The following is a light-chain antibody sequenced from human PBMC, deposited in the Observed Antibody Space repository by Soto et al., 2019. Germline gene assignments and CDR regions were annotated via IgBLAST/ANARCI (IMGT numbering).Light chain of an antibody. J-gene: IGLJ1*01. CDR1: SDDVGAYNS. V-gene: IGLV2-23*01. CDR2: KGT. CDR3: CSSAPESTYV. Sequence: QSVLAQPASVSGSPGQSITISCTGTSDDVGAYNSVPWYQQLPHKAPQVILYKGTQRPSGVSSRFSGSTSGNAASLTISGLQADDEADYFCCSSAPESTYVFGTGTKVTV.